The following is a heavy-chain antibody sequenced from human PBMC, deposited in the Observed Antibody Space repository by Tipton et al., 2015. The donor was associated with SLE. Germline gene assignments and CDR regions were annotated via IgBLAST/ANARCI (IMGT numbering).Heavy chain of an antibody. CDR2: IYYSGTT. D-gene: IGHD4-11*01. Sequence: TLSLTCAVSGFSISHGYYWGWIRQTPGKRLEGIASIYYSGTTYYNPSLKSRVSMSVDTSKNHFSLKLISVTAADTAVYYCAREFLNPVTTVHYYFDLWGRGTLVTVSS. J-gene: IGHJ2*01. CDR1: GFSISHGYY. CDR3: AREFLNPVTTVHYYFDL. V-gene: IGHV4-38-2*02.